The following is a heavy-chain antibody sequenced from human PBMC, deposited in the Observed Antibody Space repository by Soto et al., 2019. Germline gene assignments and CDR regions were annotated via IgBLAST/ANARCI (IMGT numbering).Heavy chain of an antibody. J-gene: IGHJ4*02. D-gene: IGHD3-22*01. V-gene: IGHV4-30-4*01. CDR3: ARATTPYYYDSSGYYFDY. CDR1: GVSISSGDYY. Sequence: PSETLSLTCTVSGVSISSGDYYWSWIRQPPGKGLEWIGYIYYSGSTYYNPSLKSRVTISVDTSKNQFSLKLSSVTAADTAVYYCARATTPYYYDSSGYYFDYWGQGTLVTVSS. CDR2: IYYSGST.